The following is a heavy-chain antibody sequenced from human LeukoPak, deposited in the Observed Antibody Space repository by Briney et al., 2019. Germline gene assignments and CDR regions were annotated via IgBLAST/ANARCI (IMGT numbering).Heavy chain of an antibody. V-gene: IGHV1-2*02. CDR1: GYTFTGYY. D-gene: IGHD6-6*01. CDR2: IKPNSGGT. CDR3: ARGLEYSSPVLD. Sequence: ASVKVSCKASGYTFTGYYMHWVRQAPGQGLEWMGWIKPNSGGTNYAQKFQGRVTMTRDTSISTAYMELSRLRSDDTAVYYCARGLEYSSPVLDWGQGTLVTVSS. J-gene: IGHJ4*02.